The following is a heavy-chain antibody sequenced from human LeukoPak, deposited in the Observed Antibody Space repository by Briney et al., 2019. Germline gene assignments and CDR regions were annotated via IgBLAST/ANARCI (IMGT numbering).Heavy chain of an antibody. V-gene: IGHV1-69*06. CDR3: ARGPCSAAMLVATTNTCFAP. CDR2: IIPIFGTA. CDR1: GGTFSSYA. J-gene: IGHJ5*02. Sequence: GASVKVSCKASGGTFSSYAISWVRQAPGQGLEWMGGIIPIFGTANYAQKFQGRVTITADKSTSTAYMELSSLRSDDTAVYYCARGPCSAAMLVATTNTCFAPWGQGTLVTVSS. D-gene: IGHD5-12*01.